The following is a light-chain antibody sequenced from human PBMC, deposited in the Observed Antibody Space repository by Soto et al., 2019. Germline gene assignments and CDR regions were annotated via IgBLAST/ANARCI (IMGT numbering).Light chain of an antibody. CDR1: QSVKSS. CDR2: GAS. CDR3: QQYNNWPET. J-gene: IGKJ1*01. V-gene: IGKV3-15*01. Sequence: EILMTQSPATLSVSPGERDTISCRASQSVKSSLAWYQQKPGQAPRLLIYGASTRATGIPARFSGSGSGTEFTLTISSLQSEDFAVYYCQQYNNWPETFGQGTKVDI.